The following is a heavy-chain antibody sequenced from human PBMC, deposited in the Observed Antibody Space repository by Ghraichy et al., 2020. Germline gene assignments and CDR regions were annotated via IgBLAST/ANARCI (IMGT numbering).Heavy chain of an antibody. Sequence: ASVKVSCKASGYTFTGYYMHWVRQAPGQGLEWTGWINPNSGGTNYAQKFQGWVTMTRDTSISTAYMELSRLRSDDTAVYYCARDRRQPVQRLAYRGQGTLVTVSS. V-gene: IGHV1-2*04. CDR2: INPNSGGT. CDR1: GYTFTGYY. J-gene: IGHJ4*02. CDR3: ARDRRQPVQRLAY. D-gene: IGHD6-25*01.